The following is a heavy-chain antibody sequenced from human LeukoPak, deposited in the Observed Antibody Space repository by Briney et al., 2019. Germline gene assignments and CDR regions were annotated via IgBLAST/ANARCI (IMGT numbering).Heavy chain of an antibody. CDR3: ARAALDYYYYGMDV. J-gene: IGHJ6*02. CDR1: GGSISSYY. D-gene: IGHD6-13*01. CDR2: IYYSGST. V-gene: IGHV4-59*01. Sequence: PSETLSLTCTVSGGSISSYYWSWIRQPPGKGLEWIGYIYYSGSTNYNPSLKSRVTISVDTSKNQFSLKLSSVTAADTAVYYCARAALDYYYYGMDVWGQGTTVTVSS.